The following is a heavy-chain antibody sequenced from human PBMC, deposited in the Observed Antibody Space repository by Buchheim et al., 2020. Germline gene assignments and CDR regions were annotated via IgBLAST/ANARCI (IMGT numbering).Heavy chain of an antibody. CDR3: ARGTNSLYSSGWYRENYYYYGMDV. Sequence: EVQLVESGGGLVKPGGSLRLSCAASGFTFSSYSMNWVRQAPGKGLEWVSSISSSSSYIYYADSVKGRFTISRDNAKNSPYLQMNGLRAEDTAVYYCARGTNSLYSSGWYRENYYYYGMDVWGQGTT. J-gene: IGHJ6*02. V-gene: IGHV3-21*01. CDR1: GFTFSSYS. CDR2: ISSSSSYI. D-gene: IGHD6-19*01.